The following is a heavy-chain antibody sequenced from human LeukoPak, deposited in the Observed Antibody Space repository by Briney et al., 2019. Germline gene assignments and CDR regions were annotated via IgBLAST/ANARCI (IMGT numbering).Heavy chain of an antibody. D-gene: IGHD3-22*01. V-gene: IGHV3-53*01. Sequence: GGSLGLSCAASGFTVSSNYMSWVRQAPGKGLEWVSVIYSGGSTYYADSVKGRFTISRDNSKNTLYLQMNSLRAEDTAVYYCARDLSPLLQFDYWGQGTLVTVSS. J-gene: IGHJ4*02. CDR2: IYSGGST. CDR3: ARDLSPLLQFDY. CDR1: GFTVSSNY.